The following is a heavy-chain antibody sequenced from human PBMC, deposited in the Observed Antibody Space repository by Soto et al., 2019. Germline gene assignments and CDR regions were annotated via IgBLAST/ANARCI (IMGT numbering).Heavy chain of an antibody. D-gene: IGHD5-12*01. CDR3: ARHPRNGLQQRHIVATIDFGD. Sequence: GASLKISCKGSGYRFPSYWIGWVRQMPGKGLEWMGIIYPGDSDTRYSPSFQGQVTISADKSISTAYLQWSSLKASDTAMYYCARHPRNGLQQRHIVATIDFGDWCPGNLVT. CDR2: IYPGDSDT. J-gene: IGHJ4*02. CDR1: GYRFPSYW. V-gene: IGHV5-51*01.